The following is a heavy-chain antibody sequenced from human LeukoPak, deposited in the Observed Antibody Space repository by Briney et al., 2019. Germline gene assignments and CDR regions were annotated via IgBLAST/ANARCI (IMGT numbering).Heavy chain of an antibody. CDR3: ARDSLPFGVRGVYGMDV. Sequence: SQTLSLTCTVSGGSISSGSYYWSWIRQPAGKGLEWIGRIYTSGSTNYNPSLKSRVTISVDTSKNQFSLKLSSVTAADTAVYYCARDSLPFGVRGVYGMDVWGQGTTVTVSS. CDR2: IYTSGST. CDR1: GGSISSGSYY. V-gene: IGHV4-61*02. D-gene: IGHD3-10*01. J-gene: IGHJ6*02.